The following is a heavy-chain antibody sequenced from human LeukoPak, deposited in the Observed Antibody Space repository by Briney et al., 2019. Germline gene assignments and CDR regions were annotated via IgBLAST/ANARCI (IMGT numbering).Heavy chain of an antibody. CDR2: INAGNGNT. CDR3: ARDLEAATFLSLSHNWFDP. D-gene: IGHD2-15*01. CDR1: EYAFSSYS. Sequence: ASVKVSCTASEYAFSSYSIHWVRQAPGQRLEWMGWINAGNGNTKYSQKFQGRVTITRDTSASTAYMELSSLRSEDTAVYYCARDLEAATFLSLSHNWFDPWGQGTLVTVSS. J-gene: IGHJ5*02. V-gene: IGHV1-3*01.